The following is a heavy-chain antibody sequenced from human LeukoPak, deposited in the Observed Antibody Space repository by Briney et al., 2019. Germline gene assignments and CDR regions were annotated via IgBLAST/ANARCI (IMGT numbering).Heavy chain of an antibody. D-gene: IGHD2/OR15-2a*01. V-gene: IGHV3-74*01. CDR2: INSDGSWT. Sequence: PGGSLRLSCAASGFTFSDYSMTWVRQAPGKGLVWVSHINSDGSWTSYADSVKGRFTISKDNAKNTVYLQMNSLRAEDMAVYYCVSFYETYWGRGTLVTVSS. J-gene: IGHJ4*02. CDR1: GFTFSDYS. CDR3: VSFYETY.